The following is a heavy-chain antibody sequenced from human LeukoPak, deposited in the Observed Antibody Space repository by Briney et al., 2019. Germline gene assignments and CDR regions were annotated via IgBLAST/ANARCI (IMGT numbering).Heavy chain of an antibody. CDR1: GGSISSYY. D-gene: IGHD3-10*01. Sequence: SETLSLTCIVSGGSISSYYWSWIRQPPGKGLEWIGYIYYSGSTNYNPSLKSRVTISVDTSKNQFSLKLSSVTAADTAVYCCARSYGPSGGMDVWGQGTTVTVSS. CDR3: ARSYGPSGGMDV. V-gene: IGHV4-59*01. CDR2: IYYSGST. J-gene: IGHJ6*02.